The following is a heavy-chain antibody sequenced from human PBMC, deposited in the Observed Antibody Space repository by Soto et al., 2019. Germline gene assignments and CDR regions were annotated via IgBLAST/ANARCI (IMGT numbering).Heavy chain of an antibody. V-gene: IGHV1-69*13. Sequence: SVKVSCKASGGTFSSYAISWVRQAPGQGLEWMGGIIPIFGTANYAQKFQGRVTITADESTSTAYMELSSLRSEDTAVYYCATSRITIFGVVICSPDAFDIWGQGTMVTVS. CDR3: ATSRITIFGVVICSPDAFDI. CDR1: GGTFSSYA. J-gene: IGHJ3*02. D-gene: IGHD3-3*01. CDR2: IIPIFGTA.